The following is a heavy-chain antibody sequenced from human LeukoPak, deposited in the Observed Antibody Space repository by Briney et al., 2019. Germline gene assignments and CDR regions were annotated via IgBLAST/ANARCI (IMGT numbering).Heavy chain of an antibody. Sequence: PGGSLRLSCAASGSTFSGYWMNWVRQVPGKGLEWVANIKQDGSEKYYVDSVKGRFTLSRDNAKNSLYLQLNSLRAEDTAVYYCAGGTGWLIDYWGQGTLVTVSS. D-gene: IGHD6-19*01. CDR1: GSTFSGYW. CDR2: IKQDGSEK. CDR3: AGGTGWLIDY. J-gene: IGHJ4*02. V-gene: IGHV3-7*04.